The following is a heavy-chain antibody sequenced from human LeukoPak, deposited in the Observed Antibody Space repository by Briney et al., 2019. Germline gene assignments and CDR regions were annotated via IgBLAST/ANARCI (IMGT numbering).Heavy chain of an antibody. CDR2: INHNSGGT. Sequence: ASVKVSCKASGYTFTGYYMHWVRQAPGQGLEWMGWINHNSGGTNYAQKFQGRVTMTRDTSISTAYMELSRLRSDDTAVYYCARDQQQLLQWGWFDPWGQGTLVTVSS. V-gene: IGHV1-2*02. CDR1: GYTFTGYY. J-gene: IGHJ5*02. CDR3: ARDQQQLLQWGWFDP. D-gene: IGHD6-13*01.